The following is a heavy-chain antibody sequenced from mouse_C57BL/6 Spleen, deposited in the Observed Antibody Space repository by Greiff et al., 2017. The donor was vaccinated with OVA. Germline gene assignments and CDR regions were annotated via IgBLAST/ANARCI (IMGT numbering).Heavy chain of an antibody. D-gene: IGHD1-2*01. CDR3: TTGYSWYFDY. CDR2: IDPENGDT. J-gene: IGHJ2*01. Sequence: VQLQQSGAELVRPGASVKLSCTASGFNIKDDYMHWVKQRPEQGLEWIGWIDPENGDTEYASKFQGKATITADTSSNTAYLQLSSLTSEDTAVYYCTTGYSWYFDYWGQGTTLTVSS. V-gene: IGHV14-4*01. CDR1: GFNIKDDY.